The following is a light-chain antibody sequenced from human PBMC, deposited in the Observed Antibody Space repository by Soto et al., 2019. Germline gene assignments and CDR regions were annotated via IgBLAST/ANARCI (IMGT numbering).Light chain of an antibody. Sequence: DVVMTQSPLSLPVTLGQPASISCRSSQSIVYSDGNAYLSWFQQRPGQSPRRLIYKAFNRDSGVPDRFSGSGSGKYFTLRISRVEAEDVGVYYCMQGTHWPPVTFGQGTKLEIK. J-gene: IGKJ2*01. CDR2: KAF. CDR3: MQGTHWPPVT. CDR1: QSIVYSDGNAY. V-gene: IGKV2-30*01.